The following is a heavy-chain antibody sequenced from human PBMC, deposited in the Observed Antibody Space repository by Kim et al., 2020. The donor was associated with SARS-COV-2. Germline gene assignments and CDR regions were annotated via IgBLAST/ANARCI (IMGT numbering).Heavy chain of an antibody. CDR3: KIVVVPPTGRHYYGMDV. Sequence: GESLKISCKGSGYSFTNYWIGWVRQMPGKGLEWMGIIYPGDSDTRYSPSFQGQVTISADKSISTAFLQWSSLKASDTAMYYCKIVVVPPTGRHYYGMDVWGQGTTVTVSS. J-gene: IGHJ6*02. CDR1: GYSFTNYW. CDR2: IYPGDSDT. V-gene: IGHV5-51*01. D-gene: IGHD2-2*01.